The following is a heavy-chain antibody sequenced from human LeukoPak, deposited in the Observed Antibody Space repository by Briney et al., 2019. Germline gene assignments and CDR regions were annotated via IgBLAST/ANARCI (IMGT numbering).Heavy chain of an antibody. V-gene: IGHV3-23*01. D-gene: IGHD3-3*02. Sequence: PGGSLRLSCAASGFTFSTYALNWVRQAPGKGLEWVSAFSDSGRAIFYAHSVKGRFTMSRDNSRNSLFLQMNSLRAEDTALYYCARIGSAAFTHYWGQGTLVT. CDR2: FSDSGRAI. CDR1: GFTFSTYA. CDR3: ARIGSAAFTHY. J-gene: IGHJ4*02.